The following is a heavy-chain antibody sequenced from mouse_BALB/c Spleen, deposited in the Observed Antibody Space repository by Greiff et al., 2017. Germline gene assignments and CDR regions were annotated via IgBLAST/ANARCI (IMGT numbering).Heavy chain of an antibody. CDR1: GFSLTSYG. V-gene: IGHV2-9*02. J-gene: IGHJ4*01. CDR2: IWAGGST. D-gene: IGHD2-4*01. CDR3: ARVPYDYDGAMDY. Sequence: VKLVESGPGLVAPSQSLSITCTVSGFSLTSYGVHWVRQPPGKGLEWLGVIWAGGSTNYNSALMSRLSISKDNSKSQVFLKMNSLQTDDTAMYYCARVPYDYDGAMDYWGQGTSVTVSS.